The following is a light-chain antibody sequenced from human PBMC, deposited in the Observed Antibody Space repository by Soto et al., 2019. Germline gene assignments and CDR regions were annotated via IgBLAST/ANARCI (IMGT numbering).Light chain of an antibody. Sequence: IQMSQSPSTLTESVVDIVTITFLASQTISSWLAWYQQKPGKAPKLLIYKASTLKSGVPSRFSGSGSGTEFTLTISSLQPDDFATYYCQHYNSYSEAFGQGTKVEIK. CDR2: KAS. CDR3: QHYNSYSEA. V-gene: IGKV1-5*03. CDR1: QTISSW. J-gene: IGKJ1*01.